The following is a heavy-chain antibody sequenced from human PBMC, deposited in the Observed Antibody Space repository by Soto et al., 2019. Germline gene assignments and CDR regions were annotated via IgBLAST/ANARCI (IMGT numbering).Heavy chain of an antibody. CDR2: ISSTGTYT. Sequence: XECLRLSCAACGFTFSSYDMTWVRQAPGKGLDWVSCISSTGTYTHYADSVKGRFTITRDNAENSLYLQMNSLRVEDTAVYYCAKSPDYGMDVWGQGTTVTSP. V-gene: IGHV3-21*01. CDR1: GFTFSSYD. J-gene: IGHJ6*02. CDR3: AKSPDYGMDV.